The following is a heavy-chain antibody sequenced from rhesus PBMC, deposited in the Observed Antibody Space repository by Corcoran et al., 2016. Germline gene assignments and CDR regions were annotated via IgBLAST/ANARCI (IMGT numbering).Heavy chain of an antibody. CDR3: TRDIRTGFDV. CDR1: GFTFSSYD. V-gene: IGHV3-136*01. Sequence: EVQLVESGGGLVQPGGSLRLSCAASGFTFSSYDMSWVRQAPGKGLEWVSYISSTGKTIYYADSVKGRFTISRDNAKNSLSLQMSSLRAEDTAVYYCTRDIRTGFDVWGPGVLVTVSS. CDR2: ISSTGKTI. J-gene: IGHJ5-1*01.